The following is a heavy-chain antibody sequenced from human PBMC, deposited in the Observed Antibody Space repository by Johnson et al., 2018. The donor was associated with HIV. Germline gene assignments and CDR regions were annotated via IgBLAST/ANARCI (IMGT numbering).Heavy chain of an antibody. D-gene: IGHD1-1*01. CDR1: GFTFSSYA. CDR2: ISYDGSNK. CDR3: ARGFEQLDDAFDI. J-gene: IGHJ3*02. V-gene: IGHV3-30-3*01. Sequence: QVQLVESGGGVVQPGRSLRLSCAASGFTFSSYAMHWVRQAPGKGLEWVAVISYDGSNKYYADSVKGRFTISRDNSKTTLYLQMNSLRAEDTAVYYCARGFEQLDDAFDIWGQGTMVTVSS.